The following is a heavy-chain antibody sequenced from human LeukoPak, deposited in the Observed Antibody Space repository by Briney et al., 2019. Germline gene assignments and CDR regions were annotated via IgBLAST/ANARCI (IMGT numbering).Heavy chain of an antibody. CDR3: ARSNVDTAMVDFDY. CDR2: IDWDDDK. Sequence: SGPTLVNPTQTLTLTCIFSGFSLSTSGMCVSWIRQPPGKALEWLALIDWDDDKYCSTSLKTRLTISKDASKNQVVLTMTNMDPVDTATYYCARSNVDTAMVDFDYWGQGTLVTVSS. D-gene: IGHD5-18*01. CDR1: GFSLSTSGMC. J-gene: IGHJ4*02. V-gene: IGHV2-70*01.